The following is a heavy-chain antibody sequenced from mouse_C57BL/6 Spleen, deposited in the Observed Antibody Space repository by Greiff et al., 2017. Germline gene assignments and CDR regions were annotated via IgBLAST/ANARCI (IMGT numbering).Heavy chain of an antibody. CDR2: IHPNSGST. Sequence: VQLQQPGAELVKPGASVKLSCKASGYTFTSYWMHWVKQRPGQGLEWIGMIHPNSGSTNYNEKFKSKATLTVDKSSSTAYMQLSSLTSEDSAVYYCARGDYYGSSYDHFDYWGQGTTLTVSS. J-gene: IGHJ2*01. V-gene: IGHV1-64*01. D-gene: IGHD1-1*01. CDR3: ARGDYYGSSYDHFDY. CDR1: GYTFTSYW.